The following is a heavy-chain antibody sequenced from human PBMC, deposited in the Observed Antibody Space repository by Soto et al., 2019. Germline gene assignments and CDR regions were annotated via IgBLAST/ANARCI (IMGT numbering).Heavy chain of an antibody. CDR2: MTGSGGFT. Sequence: GGSLRLSCAASGFSFSAYAMSWVRQAPGKGLEWVSGMTGSGGFTYYADSVKGRFTISRDNSKNTLYVQMNSLRAEDTAVYYCPKAQCDPDCYLFDSWGQGTLVTVSS. D-gene: IGHD2-21*02. V-gene: IGHV3-23*01. J-gene: IGHJ4*02. CDR1: GFSFSAYA. CDR3: PKAQCDPDCYLFDS.